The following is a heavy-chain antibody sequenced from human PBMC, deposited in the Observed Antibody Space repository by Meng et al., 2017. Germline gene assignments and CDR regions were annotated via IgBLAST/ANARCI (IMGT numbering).Heavy chain of an antibody. CDR1: GGSISSGSYY. J-gene: IGHJ3*02. D-gene: IGHD3-22*01. CDR2: IYTSGST. Sequence: SETLSLTCTVSGGSISSGSYYWSWIRQPAGKGLEWIGRIYTSGSTNYNPSLKSRVTISVDTSKNQFSLKLSSVTAADTAVYYCAREGGLTYYYDSGAFDIWGQGTMVTVSS. V-gene: IGHV4-61*02. CDR3: AREGGLTYYYDSGAFDI.